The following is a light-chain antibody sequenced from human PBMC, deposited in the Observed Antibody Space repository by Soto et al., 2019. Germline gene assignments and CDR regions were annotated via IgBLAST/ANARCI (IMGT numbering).Light chain of an antibody. J-gene: IGLJ2*01. CDR2: DVS. CDR3: SSYTSGSTRVV. CDR1: SSDVGGYNY. Sequence: QSVLIQPASVSGSPGQSITISCTGTSSDVGGYNYVSWYQQHPGKAPKVMIYDVSKRPSGISNRFSGSKSGNTASLTISGLQVEDEADYYCSSYTSGSTRVVFGGGTKLTVL. V-gene: IGLV2-14*03.